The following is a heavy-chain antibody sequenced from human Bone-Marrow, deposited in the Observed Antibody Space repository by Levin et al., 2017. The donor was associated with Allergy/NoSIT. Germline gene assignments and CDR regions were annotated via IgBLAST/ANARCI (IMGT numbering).Heavy chain of an antibody. Sequence: AASVKVSCKASGYTFTSYGIGWVRQAPGQGLEWMGWISVYSGNTYYAQRFQGRITMTTDTSTTTAFMELRSLRSDDTAVYYCARVLTFDNWFDPWGQGSLVTVSS. CDR1: GYTFTSYG. CDR2: ISVYSGNT. CDR3: ARVLTFDNWFDP. D-gene: IGHD2-15*01. J-gene: IGHJ5*02. V-gene: IGHV1-18*01.